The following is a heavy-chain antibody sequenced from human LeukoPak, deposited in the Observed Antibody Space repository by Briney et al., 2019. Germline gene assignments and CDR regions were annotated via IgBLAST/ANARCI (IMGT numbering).Heavy chain of an antibody. CDR1: GFTFSSSW. CDR3: ARDRGYTSFDF. CDR2: TKPDGSQK. D-gene: IGHD5-18*01. Sequence: PGGSLRLSCAAYGFTFSSSWMTWLRQAPGKGLEWVATTKPDGSQKYYVDSVKGRFFISRDNVKDSLYLQMDSLRADDTAVYYCARDRGYTSFDFWGQGTLVAVSS. V-gene: IGHV3-7*01. J-gene: IGHJ4*02.